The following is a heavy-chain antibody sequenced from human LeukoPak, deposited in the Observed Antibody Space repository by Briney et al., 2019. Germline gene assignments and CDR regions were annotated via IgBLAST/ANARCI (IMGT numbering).Heavy chain of an antibody. D-gene: IGHD4-11*01. CDR3: ASINYQYFQH. Sequence: PGGSLRLSCAASGLIFSSYDMSWVRQAPGKGLEWVSVIYSGGTTYYADSVKGRFTISRDNSKNTLYLQMNSLRAEDTAVYYCASINYQYFQHWGQGTLVTVSS. CDR2: IYSGGTT. J-gene: IGHJ1*01. V-gene: IGHV3-66*01. CDR1: GLIFSSYD.